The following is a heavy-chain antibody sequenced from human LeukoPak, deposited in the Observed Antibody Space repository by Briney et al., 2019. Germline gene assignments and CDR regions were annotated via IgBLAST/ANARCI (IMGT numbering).Heavy chain of an antibody. J-gene: IGHJ6*02. V-gene: IGHV3-49*03. CDR1: GFTFGDYA. CDR3: TTIQKYITMIVVVHYYYGMDV. CDR2: IRSKAYGGTT. D-gene: IGHD3-22*01. Sequence: GGSLRLSCTASGFTFGDYAMSWFRQAPGKGLEWVGFIRSKAYGGTTEYAASVKGRFTISRDDSKSIAYLQMNSLKTEDTAVYYCTTIQKYITMIVVVHYYYGMDVWGQGTTVTVSS.